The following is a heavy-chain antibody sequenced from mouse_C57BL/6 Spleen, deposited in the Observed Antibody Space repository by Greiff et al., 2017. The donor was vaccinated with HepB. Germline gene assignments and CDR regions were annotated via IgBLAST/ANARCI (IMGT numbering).Heavy chain of an antibody. V-gene: IGHV2-9-1*01. D-gene: IGHD2-4*01. CDR2: IWTGGGT. Sequence: QVQLKESGPGLVAPSQSLSITCTVSGFSLTSYAISWVRQPPGKGLEWLGVIWTGGGTNYNSALKSRLSISKDNSKSQVFLKMNSLQTDDTARYYCARNSYDYDEGAWFAYWGQGTLVTVSA. CDR3: ARNSYDYDEGAWFAY. J-gene: IGHJ3*01. CDR1: GFSLTSYA.